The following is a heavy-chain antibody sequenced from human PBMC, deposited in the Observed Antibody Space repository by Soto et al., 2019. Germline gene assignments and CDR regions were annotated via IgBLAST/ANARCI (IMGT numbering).Heavy chain of an antibody. D-gene: IGHD6-19*01. J-gene: IGHJ4*02. V-gene: IGHV3-30*18. CDR3: AKTDADGRGGWCQLYYCDS. CDR1: GFTFSTFG. Sequence: QVQLEESGGGVVQPGRSLRLSCVASGFTFSTFGMHWVRQSPGKGLERVAVISADGSNTYYGDSVRGGFTISRDNSKHTLYLPMNNLRSEDTAMYYCAKTDADGRGGWCQLYYCDSWGQGALVTVSS. CDR2: ISADGSNT.